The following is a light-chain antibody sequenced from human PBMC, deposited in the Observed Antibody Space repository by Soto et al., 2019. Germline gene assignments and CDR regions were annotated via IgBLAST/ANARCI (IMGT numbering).Light chain of an antibody. CDR2: DVT. J-gene: IGLJ1*01. V-gene: IGLV2-14*01. CDR1: SSDIGGYNY. CDR3: SSYTTSTTDV. Sequence: QSALTQPASVSGSPGQSITISCTGTSSDIGGYNYVSWYQQHPGKAPKVMIYDVTNRPSGVSSRFSGSKSGTTASLTISGLQAEDEADYYCSSYTTSTTDVFGTGTKVTVL.